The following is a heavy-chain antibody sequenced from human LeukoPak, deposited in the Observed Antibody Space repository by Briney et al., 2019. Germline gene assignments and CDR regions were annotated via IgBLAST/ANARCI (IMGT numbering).Heavy chain of an antibody. D-gene: IGHD6-19*01. CDR3: ANSHSSGWHR. Sequence: PGGSLRLSCAASGFTFSSYGMHWVRQAPGKGLEWVAVISYDGSNKYYADSVKGRLTISRDNSKNTLYLQMNSLRAEDTAVYYCANSHSSGWHRWGQGTLVTVSS. J-gene: IGHJ4*02. V-gene: IGHV3-30*18. CDR2: ISYDGSNK. CDR1: GFTFSSYG.